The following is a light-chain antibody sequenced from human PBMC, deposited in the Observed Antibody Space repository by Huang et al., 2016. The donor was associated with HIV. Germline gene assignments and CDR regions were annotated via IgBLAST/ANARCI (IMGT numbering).Light chain of an antibody. Sequence: IQMTQSPSSLSASVGDRVTITCRAGQSIDGYLNWYQQKSGKDPKLLISSASTLHTWVPPRFSGSGSGTDYTLIINNVQPDDFATYFCQQSYSTLITFGQGSRL. CDR1: QSIDGY. CDR2: SAS. CDR3: QQSYSTLIT. J-gene: IGKJ5*01. V-gene: IGKV1-39*01.